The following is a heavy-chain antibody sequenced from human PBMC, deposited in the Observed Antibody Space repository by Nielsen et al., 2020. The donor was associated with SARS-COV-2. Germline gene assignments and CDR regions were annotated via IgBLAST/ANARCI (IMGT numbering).Heavy chain of an antibody. D-gene: IGHD5-18*01. J-gene: IGHJ6*02. CDR1: GFTFGDYA. CDR2: IRSKAYGGTT. V-gene: IGHV3-49*03. Sequence: GRSLRLSCTAPGFTFGDYAMSWFRRAPGKGLEWVGFIRSKAYGGTTEYAASVKGRFTISRDDSKSIAYLQMNSLKTEDTAVYYCTRSAGGYSYGFTLNYYYGMDVWGQGTTVTVSS. CDR3: TRSAGGYSYGFTLNYYYGMDV.